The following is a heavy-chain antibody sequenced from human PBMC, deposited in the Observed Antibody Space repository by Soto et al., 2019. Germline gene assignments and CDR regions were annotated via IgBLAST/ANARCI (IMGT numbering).Heavy chain of an antibody. J-gene: IGHJ4*02. Sequence: QVQLVESGGGVVQPGRSLRLSCAASGFTFSSYGMHWVRQAPGKGLEWVAVIWYDGSNEYYADSVKGRFTISRDNSKNTLYLQMNSLRAEDTAVYYCATVGSGSYYGVYWGQGTLVTVSS. D-gene: IGHD1-26*01. V-gene: IGHV3-33*01. CDR2: IWYDGSNE. CDR1: GFTFSSYG. CDR3: ATVGSGSYYGVY.